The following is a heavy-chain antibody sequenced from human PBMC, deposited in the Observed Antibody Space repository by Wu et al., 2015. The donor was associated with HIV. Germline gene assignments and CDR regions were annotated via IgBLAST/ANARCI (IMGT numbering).Heavy chain of an antibody. Sequence: QVQLVQSGAEVKKPGSSVKVSCKASGGTFSSYAISWVRQAPGQGLEWMGRIIPIFGTANYAQKFQGRVTITADESTSTAYMELSSLRSEDTAVYYCARDRGLVADNYYYGMDVWGQGTTVTVSS. CDR1: GGTFSSYA. CDR2: IIPIFGTA. V-gene: IGHV1-69*13. CDR3: ARDRGLVADNYYYGMDV. J-gene: IGHJ6*02. D-gene: IGHD5-12*01.